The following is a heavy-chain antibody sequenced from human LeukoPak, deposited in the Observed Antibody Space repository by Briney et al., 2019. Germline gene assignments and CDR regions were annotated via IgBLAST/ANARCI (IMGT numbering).Heavy chain of an antibody. CDR2: IKQDGSEK. V-gene: IGHV3-7*01. D-gene: IGHD2-2*01. J-gene: IGHJ5*02. Sequence: GGSLRLSCAASGFTFSSYWMSWVRQAPGKGLEGVANIKQDGSEKYYVDSVKGRFTISRDNAKNSLYLQMNSLRAEDPAVYYCARDDCSSISCYHNWFDPWGQGTLVTVSS. CDR3: ARDDCSSISCYHNWFDP. CDR1: GFTFSSYW.